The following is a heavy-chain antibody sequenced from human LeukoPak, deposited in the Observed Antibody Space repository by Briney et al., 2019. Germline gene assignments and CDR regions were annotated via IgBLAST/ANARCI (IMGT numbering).Heavy chain of an antibody. J-gene: IGHJ6*03. CDR1: GFTFSNYG. D-gene: IGHD6-13*01. Sequence: GGSLRLSCAASGFTFSNYGMHWVRQAPGKGLEWVAFIPYDGSNEYYADSVKGRFTISRDNSKNTLYLEMNSLRAEDTAMYYCANDRGIAPAYYFMDVWGKGTTVTVSS. V-gene: IGHV3-30*02. CDR3: ANDRGIAPAYYFMDV. CDR2: IPYDGSNE.